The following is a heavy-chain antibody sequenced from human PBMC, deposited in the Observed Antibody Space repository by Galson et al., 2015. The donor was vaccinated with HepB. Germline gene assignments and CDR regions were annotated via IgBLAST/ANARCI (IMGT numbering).Heavy chain of an antibody. J-gene: IGHJ5*02. V-gene: IGHV1-18*01. CDR3: ARGAVVVAVGATENNWFDP. D-gene: IGHD2-15*01. CDR2: ISPHNRYT. Sequence: SVKVSCKASGYTFSSYSITWVRQAPGQGLEWVGWISPHNRYTNYAQNFPGRVTMTTDTSTNTAYMELRSLRSDDPAIYYCARGAVVVAVGATENNWFDPWGRGTLVTVSS. CDR1: GYTFSSYS.